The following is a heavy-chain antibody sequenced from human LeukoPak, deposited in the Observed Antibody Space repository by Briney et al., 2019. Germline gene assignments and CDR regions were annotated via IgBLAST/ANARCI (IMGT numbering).Heavy chain of an antibody. D-gene: IGHD3-10*01. Sequence: PSETLSLTCTVSGGSMSSYYWSWIRQPPGKGLEWIGYIYYSGSTNYNPSLKSRVTISVDTSNNQFSLKLSSVTAAADTAVFYCARGEEYGSGTVHFDYWGQGILVTVSS. V-gene: IGHV4-59*08. CDR2: IYYSGST. CDR1: GGSMSSYY. CDR3: ARGEEYGSGTVHFDY. J-gene: IGHJ4*02.